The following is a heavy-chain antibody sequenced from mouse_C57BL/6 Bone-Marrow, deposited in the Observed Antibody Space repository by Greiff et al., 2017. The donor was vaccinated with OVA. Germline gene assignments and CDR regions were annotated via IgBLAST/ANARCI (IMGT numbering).Heavy chain of an antibody. CDR1: GYTFTSYT. CDR2: IDPTNDYT. CDR3: TRGDYVDY. J-gene: IGHJ2*01. V-gene: IGHV1-4*01. Sequence: QVQLQQSGAELARPGASVKMSCKASGYTFTSYTIHWVKQRPGQGLEWIGYIDPTNDYTNYNQKFKGKATLTADKSASTAYMQLSSLTSEDSAVYYCTRGDYVDYWGQGTTLTVSS.